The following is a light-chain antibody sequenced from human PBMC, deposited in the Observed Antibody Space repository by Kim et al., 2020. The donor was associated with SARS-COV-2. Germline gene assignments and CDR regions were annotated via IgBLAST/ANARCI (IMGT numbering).Light chain of an antibody. J-gene: IGLJ2*01. V-gene: IGLV3-1*01. CDR1: KLGDKY. Sequence: ELTQPPSVSVSPGQTASITCSGDKLGDKYACWYQQKPGQSPVLVIYQDSKRPSGIPERFSGSNSGNTATLTISGTQAMDEADYYCQVWDSSTVVFGGG. CDR2: QDS. CDR3: QVWDSSTVV.